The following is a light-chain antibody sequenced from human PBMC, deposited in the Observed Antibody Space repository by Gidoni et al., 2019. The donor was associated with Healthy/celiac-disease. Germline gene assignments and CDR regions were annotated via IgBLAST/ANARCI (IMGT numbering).Light chain of an antibody. Sequence: DIQMTQSPSSLSASVGDRVTITRRASQSISSDLNWYQQKPGKAPKLLIYDASSLQSGVPSRFSGSGSGTDFTLTISSLQPEDFATYYCQQSYSTPLWTFGQGTKVEIK. J-gene: IGKJ1*01. V-gene: IGKV1-39*01. CDR3: QQSYSTPLWT. CDR1: QSISSD. CDR2: DAS.